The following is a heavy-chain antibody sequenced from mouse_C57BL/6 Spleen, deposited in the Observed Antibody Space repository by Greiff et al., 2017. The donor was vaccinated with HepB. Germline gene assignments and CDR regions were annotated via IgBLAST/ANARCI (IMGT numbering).Heavy chain of an antibody. J-gene: IGHJ1*03. CDR1: GYTFTSYW. D-gene: IGHD1-1*01. Sequence: VQLQQSGAELAKPGASVKLSCKASGYTFTSYWMHWVKQRPGQGLEWIGYINPSSGYTKYNQKFKDKATLTADKSSSTAYMQLSSLTSEDSAVYYCARSRGSSYRYFDVWGTGTTVTVSS. CDR2: INPSSGYT. CDR3: ARSRGSSYRYFDV. V-gene: IGHV1-7*01.